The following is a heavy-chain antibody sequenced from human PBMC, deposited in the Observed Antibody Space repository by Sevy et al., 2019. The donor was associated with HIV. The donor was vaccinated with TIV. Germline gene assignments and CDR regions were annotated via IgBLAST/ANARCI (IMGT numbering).Heavy chain of an antibody. CDR3: ARLPVAAAGLYYFDY. Sequence: GESLKISCKGSGYSFANNWIGWVRQMPGKGLEWMGIVYPGDSDTTYSPSFQGQLTISVDKSISTAYLQWNSLKASDTAMYYCARLPVAAAGLYYFDYWGQGTLVTVSS. CDR2: VYPGDSDT. D-gene: IGHD6-13*01. V-gene: IGHV5-51*01. CDR1: GYSFANNW. J-gene: IGHJ4*02.